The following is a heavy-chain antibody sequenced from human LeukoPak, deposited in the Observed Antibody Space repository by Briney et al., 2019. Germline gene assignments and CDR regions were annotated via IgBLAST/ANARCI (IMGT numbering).Heavy chain of an antibody. V-gene: IGHV4-59*01. J-gene: IGHJ4*02. CDR1: GGSISSYY. Sequence: PSETLSLTCSVSGGSISSYYWNWIRQTPGKGLQWIGYTHYSGSTNYNPSLKSRVSISVDTSKNQFSLKPSSVTAADTALYYCARGNAYNWRFDFWGQGTLVTVSS. CDR2: THYSGST. D-gene: IGHD1-1*01. CDR3: ARGNAYNWRFDF.